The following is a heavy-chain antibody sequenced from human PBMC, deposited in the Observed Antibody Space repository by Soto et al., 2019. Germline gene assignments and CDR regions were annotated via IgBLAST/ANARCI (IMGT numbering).Heavy chain of an antibody. CDR3: ARGYLYDFWSGYYPGNYYGMDV. Sequence: XGTLSLTCTVSGGSISSYYWSWIRQPPGKGLEWIGYIYYSGSTNYNPSLKSRVTISVDTSKNQFSLKLSSVTAADTAVYYCARGYLYDFWSGYYPGNYYGMDVWGQGTTVTVS. V-gene: IGHV4-59*01. J-gene: IGHJ6*02. CDR1: GGSISSYY. D-gene: IGHD3-3*01. CDR2: IYYSGST.